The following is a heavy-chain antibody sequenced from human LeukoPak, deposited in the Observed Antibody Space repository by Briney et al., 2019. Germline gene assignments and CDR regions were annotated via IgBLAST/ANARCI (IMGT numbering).Heavy chain of an antibody. CDR1: GYSLTSYW. CDR3: ARQGRQTADDY. CDR2: IDPSDSYT. Sequence: GESLKISCKGSGYSLTSYWISWVRQMPGKGLEWMGRIDPSDSYTNYSPSFQGHVTISADRSISTAYLQWSSLKASDTAMYYCARQGRQTADDYCGQGTLVTVSS. D-gene: IGHD5-18*01. J-gene: IGHJ4*02. V-gene: IGHV5-10-1*01.